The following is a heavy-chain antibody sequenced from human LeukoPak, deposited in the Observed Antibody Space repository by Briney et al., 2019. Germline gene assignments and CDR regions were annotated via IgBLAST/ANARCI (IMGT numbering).Heavy chain of an antibody. D-gene: IGHD6-19*01. CDR3: ASYSSGCH. CDR1: GGSFSGYY. V-gene: IGHV4-34*01. CDR2: IYYSGST. J-gene: IGHJ4*02. Sequence: PSETLSLTCAVYGGSFSGYYWSWIRQPPGKGLEWIGSIYYSGSTYYNPSLKSRVTISVDTSKNQFSLKLSSVTAADTAVYYCASYSSGCHWGQGTLVTVSS.